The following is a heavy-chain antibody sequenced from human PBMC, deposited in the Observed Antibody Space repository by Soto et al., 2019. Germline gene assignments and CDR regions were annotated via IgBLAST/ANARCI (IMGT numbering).Heavy chain of an antibody. CDR3: AASIFYYGMDV. J-gene: IGHJ6*01. CDR2: IYPGDSDT. CDR1: GYTFTNYW. Sequence: GESLKISCKGSGYTFTNYWIGWVRQMPGKGLEWMGIIYPGDSDTKYNPSFQGQVTISADKSITTTYLQVIRLKASDTAIYYCAASIFYYGMDVWWQGATVTVS. V-gene: IGHV5-51*01.